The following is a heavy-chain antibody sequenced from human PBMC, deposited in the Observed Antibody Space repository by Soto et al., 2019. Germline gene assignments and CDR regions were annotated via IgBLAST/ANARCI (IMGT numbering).Heavy chain of an antibody. CDR1: GYIFTDSH. V-gene: IGHV1-2*02. J-gene: IGHJ4*02. CDR3: ERDPPRVVTSSTEGAGR. Sequence: ASVKVSCTASGYIFTDSHIHWVRQASGQGLEWLGWINPKTGDTHYPQKFQGRIIMTRDTSITTAYMELTNLTSDDTAVYYCERDPPRVVTSSTEGAGRWGQGTVVTVDS. CDR2: INPKTGDT. D-gene: IGHD6-6*01.